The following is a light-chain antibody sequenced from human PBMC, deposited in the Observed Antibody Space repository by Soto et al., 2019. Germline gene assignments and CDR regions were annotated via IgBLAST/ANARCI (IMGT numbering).Light chain of an antibody. J-gene: IGLJ2*01. Sequence: QPVLTQSPSASASLGASVRLTCTLSSGHSSYAIAWHQQQPEKGPRFLMRLDNDGSHIKGDGIPDRFSGCSSGAERYLTISSLQSDDEADYYCQTWGTGFQVFGGGTKLTVL. CDR1: SGHSSYA. CDR2: LDNDGSH. V-gene: IGLV4-69*01. CDR3: QTWGTGFQV.